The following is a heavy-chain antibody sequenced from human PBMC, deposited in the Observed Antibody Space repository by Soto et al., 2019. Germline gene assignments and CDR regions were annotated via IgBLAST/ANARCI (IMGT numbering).Heavy chain of an antibody. Sequence: QVQLVQSGDEVKKPGSSVKVSCKASGGTFSSYAISWVRQAPGQGLEWMGGIIPIFGTGKDAQKFQGRLTITADESTTTAYMELSSLRPEDTAVYYCARDNQQLVLDYYDYWGQGTLVTVSS. CDR1: GGTFSSYA. J-gene: IGHJ4*02. D-gene: IGHD6-13*01. CDR3: ARDNQQLVLDYYDY. V-gene: IGHV1-69*01. CDR2: IIPIFGTG.